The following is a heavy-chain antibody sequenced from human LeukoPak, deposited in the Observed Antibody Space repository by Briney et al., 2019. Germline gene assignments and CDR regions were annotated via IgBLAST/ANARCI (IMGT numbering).Heavy chain of an antibody. D-gene: IGHD5-24*01. CDR2: IYYSGST. CDR1: GGSISSGDYY. V-gene: IGHV4-30-4*01. Sequence: TSETLSLTCTVSGGSISSGDYYWSWIRQPPGKGLEWIGYIYYSGSTYYNPSLKSRVTISVDTSKNQFSLKLSSVTAADTAVYYCARGQGMATTTWDYWGQGTLVTVSS. CDR3: ARGQGMATTTWDY. J-gene: IGHJ4*02.